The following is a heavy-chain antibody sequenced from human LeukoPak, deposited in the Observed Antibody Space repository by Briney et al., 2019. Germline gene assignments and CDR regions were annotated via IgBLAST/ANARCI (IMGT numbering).Heavy chain of an antibody. Sequence: GGSLRLSCAASGFTFSSYELNWVRQAPGKGLEWVSYISSSGNTIYYADSVKGRFTISRDSAKNSLYLQMNSLGAEDTALYYCARDLGVATTDYWGQRTLVTVSS. V-gene: IGHV3-48*03. CDR1: GFTFSSYE. D-gene: IGHD5-12*01. CDR3: ARDLGVATTDY. J-gene: IGHJ4*02. CDR2: ISSSGNTI.